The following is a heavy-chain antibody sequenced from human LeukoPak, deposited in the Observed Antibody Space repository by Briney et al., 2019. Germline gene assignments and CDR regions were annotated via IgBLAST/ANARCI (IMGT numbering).Heavy chain of an antibody. CDR1: GGSIRSGDYY. CDR2: MYYSGST. J-gene: IGHJ5*02. CDR3: ARPYYYDSRIDP. D-gene: IGHD3-22*01. Sequence: SETLSLTCTVSGGSIRSGDYYWSWIRQPPGKGLEWIAYMYYSGSTYYNPSLKSRVTMSADTSKNQLSLKLSPVTAADTAVYYCARPYYYDSRIDPWGQGILVTVSS. V-gene: IGHV4-30-4*01.